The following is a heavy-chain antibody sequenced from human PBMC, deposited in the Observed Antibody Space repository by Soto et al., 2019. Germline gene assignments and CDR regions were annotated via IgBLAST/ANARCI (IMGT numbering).Heavy chain of an antibody. J-gene: IGHJ6*02. D-gene: IGHD3-22*01. Sequence: PGESMKISCRGSGYSFTRYGIGWVRQTPGKGLEWMGIIYPDDSDTRYSPSFQGQVTISADKSTSTAYLQWSSLKASDTAIYYCARHLEQNYYDSSGYWYYYYGMDVWGQGTTVTVSS. CDR3: ARHLEQNYYDSSGYWYYYYGMDV. CDR1: GYSFTRYG. CDR2: IYPDDSDT. V-gene: IGHV5-51*01.